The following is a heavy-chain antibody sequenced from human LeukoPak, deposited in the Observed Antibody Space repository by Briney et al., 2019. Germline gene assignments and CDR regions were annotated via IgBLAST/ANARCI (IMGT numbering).Heavy chain of an antibody. CDR1: GGSISSGDYY. CDR3: ARRDVYPGDAFDI. J-gene: IGHJ3*02. Sequence: SETLSLTCTVSGGSISSGDYYWSWIRQPPGKGLEWIGYIYYSGSTYYNPSLKSRVTISVDTSKNQFSLKLSSVTAADTAVYYCARRDVYPGDAFDIWGQGTMVTVSS. CDR2: IYYSGST. V-gene: IGHV4-30-4*01. D-gene: IGHD2-21*02.